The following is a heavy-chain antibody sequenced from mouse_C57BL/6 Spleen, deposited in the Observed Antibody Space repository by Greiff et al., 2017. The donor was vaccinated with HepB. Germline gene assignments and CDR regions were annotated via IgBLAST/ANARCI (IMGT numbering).Heavy chain of an antibody. J-gene: IGHJ4*01. Sequence: EVKLVESGGGLVQPGGSMKLSCVASGFTFSNYWMNWVRQSPEKGLEWVAQIRLKSDNYATHYAESVKGRFTISRDDSKSSVYLQMNNLRAEDTGIYYCTELGRYAMDCWGQGTSVTVSS. V-gene: IGHV6-3*01. CDR1: GFTFSNYW. CDR2: IRLKSDNYAT. CDR3: TELGRYAMDC. D-gene: IGHD4-1*01.